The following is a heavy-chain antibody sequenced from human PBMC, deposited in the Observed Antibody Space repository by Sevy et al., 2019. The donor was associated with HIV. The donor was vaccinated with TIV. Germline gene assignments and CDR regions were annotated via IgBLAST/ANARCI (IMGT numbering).Heavy chain of an antibody. CDR2: IRSKANSYAT. V-gene: IGHV3-73*01. J-gene: IGHJ4*02. CDR1: GFTFSGSA. CDR3: TSRDYYDSSGSMGH. Sequence: GGSLRLSCAASGFTFSGSAMHWVRQASGKGLEWVGRIRSKANSYATAYAASVKGRFTISRDDSKNTAYLQMNSLKTEDTVVYYCTSRDYYDSSGSMGHWGQGTLVTVSS. D-gene: IGHD3-22*01.